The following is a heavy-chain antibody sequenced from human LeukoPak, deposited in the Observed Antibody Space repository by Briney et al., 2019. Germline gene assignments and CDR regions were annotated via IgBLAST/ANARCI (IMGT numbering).Heavy chain of an antibody. Sequence: PSETLSLTCTVSGGSISSYYWSWLRQPPGKGLEWIGYIYYSGSTHYNPSLKSRVTISVDTSKNQFSLNLSSVTAADTAVYYCARKISAMVRGVIISYFDYWGQGTLVTVSS. CDR3: ARKISAMVRGVIISYFDY. CDR1: GGSISSYY. D-gene: IGHD3-10*01. J-gene: IGHJ4*02. V-gene: IGHV4-59*08. CDR2: IYYSGST.